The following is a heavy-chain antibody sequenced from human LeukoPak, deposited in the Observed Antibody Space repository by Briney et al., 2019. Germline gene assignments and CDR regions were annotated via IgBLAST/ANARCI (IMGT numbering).Heavy chain of an antibody. CDR2: ISSDGSNT. CDR3: AKRGDGGAWYDY. D-gene: IGHD6-19*01. Sequence: GGSLRLSCAVSGFTFSTYWMDWVRQVPGKGLVWVSRISSDGSNTAYADSVKGRFTISRDNAKNTMYLQMSSLRAEDTAVYYCAKRGDGGAWYDYWGQGTLVTVSS. V-gene: IGHV3-74*01. CDR1: GFTFSTYW. J-gene: IGHJ4*02.